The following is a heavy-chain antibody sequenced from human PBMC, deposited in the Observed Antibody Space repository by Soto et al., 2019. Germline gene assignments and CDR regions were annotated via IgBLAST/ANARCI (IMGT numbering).Heavy chain of an antibody. V-gene: IGHV3-30*03. D-gene: IGHD2-2*01. CDR2: ISDGGHE. CDR3: LVAAWGTYYGMDI. J-gene: IGHJ6*01. CDR1: GLTFSNAW. Sequence: GGSLRLSCAASGLTFSNAWMSLVRQAPGKGLEWLAGISDGGHEYYADSVKVRFTISRDTPNNTLFLQMTSLRPDDTAEYFCLVAAWGTYYGMDIWGQGTTVNVSS.